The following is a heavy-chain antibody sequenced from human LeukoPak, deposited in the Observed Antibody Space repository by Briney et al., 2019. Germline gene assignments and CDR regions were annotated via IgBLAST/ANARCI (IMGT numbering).Heavy chain of an antibody. CDR1: GFTFDDYA. CDR3: AKGYSYGMTYYFDY. CDR2: ISWNSGSI. J-gene: IGHJ4*02. V-gene: IGHV3-9*03. D-gene: IGHD5-18*01. Sequence: PGRSLRLSCAASGFTFDDYAMHWARQAPGKGLEWVSGISWNSGSIGYADSLKGRFTISRDSAKNSLYLQMNSLRAEDMALYYCAKGYSYGMTYYFDYWGQGTLVTVSS.